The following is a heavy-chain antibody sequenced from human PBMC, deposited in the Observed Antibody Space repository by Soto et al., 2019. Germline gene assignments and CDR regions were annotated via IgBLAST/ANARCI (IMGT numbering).Heavy chain of an antibody. V-gene: IGHV2-26*01. CDR3: ARIRAGYCDFWSGYYPDAFDI. CDR2: IFSNDEK. J-gene: IGHJ3*02. D-gene: IGHD3-3*01. Sequence: QVTLKESGPVLVKPTETLTLTCTVSGFSLSNARMGVSWIRQPPGKALEWLAHIFSNDEKSYSTSLKSRLTNSTDTSKSQVVLTMTNMDPVDTATYYCARIRAGYCDFWSGYYPDAFDIWGQGTMVTVSS. CDR1: GFSLSNARMG.